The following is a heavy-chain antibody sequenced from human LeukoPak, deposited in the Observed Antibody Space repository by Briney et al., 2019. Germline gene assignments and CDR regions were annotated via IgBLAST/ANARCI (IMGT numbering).Heavy chain of an antibody. D-gene: IGHD1-26*01. J-gene: IGHJ4*02. CDR2: MNDSGST. Sequence: SETLSLTCTVSGGSFSSYYWSWIRQPPGKGLELIGYMNDSGSTNYNPSLKSRVTISVDTSKNQFSLRLNSVTAADTAVYYCASHGGSYTFDLWGQGVLVTVSS. CDR1: GGSFSSYY. CDR3: ASHGGSYTFDL. V-gene: IGHV4-59*01.